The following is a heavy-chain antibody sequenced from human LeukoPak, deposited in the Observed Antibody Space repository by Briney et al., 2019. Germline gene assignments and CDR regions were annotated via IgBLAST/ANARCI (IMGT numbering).Heavy chain of an antibody. D-gene: IGHD2-8*01. V-gene: IGHV3-15*01. CDR3: TTPYTNGYYYYGMDV. CDR1: GFTFSNAW. Sequence: PGGSLRLSCAASGFTFSNAWMSWVRQAPGKGLEWVGRIKSKTDGGTTDYVAPVKGRFTISRDDSKNTLYLQMNSLKTEDTAVYYCTTPYTNGYYYYGMDVWGQGTTVTVSS. CDR2: IKSKTDGGTT. J-gene: IGHJ6*02.